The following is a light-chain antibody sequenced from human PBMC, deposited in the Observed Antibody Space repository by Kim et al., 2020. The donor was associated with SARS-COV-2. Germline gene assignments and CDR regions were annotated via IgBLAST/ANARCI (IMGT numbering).Light chain of an antibody. CDR3: QQRNNWPIT. J-gene: IGKJ5*01. CDR2: EAS. V-gene: IGKV3-11*01. Sequence: LSPGERATLSGRASQTVIDHLAWYQQKLGQAPRLLIYEASNRATGIPARFSGSGSGTDFTLTISGLEPEDSAVYYCQQRNNWPITFGQGTRLEIK. CDR1: QTVIDH.